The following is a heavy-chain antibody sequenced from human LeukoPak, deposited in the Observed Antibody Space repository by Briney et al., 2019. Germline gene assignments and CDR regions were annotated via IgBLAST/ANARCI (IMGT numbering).Heavy chain of an antibody. V-gene: IGHV3-30-3*01. CDR3: AREGTKYYYGSGSTKYFDY. D-gene: IGHD3-10*01. Sequence: GGSLRLSCAASGFTFSSYAMHWVRQAPGKGLEWVAVISYDGSNKYYADSVKGRFTISRDNSKNTLYLQMNSLRAEDTAVYYCAREGTKYYYGSGSTKYFDYWGQGTLVTVSS. CDR2: ISYDGSNK. J-gene: IGHJ4*02. CDR1: GFTFSSYA.